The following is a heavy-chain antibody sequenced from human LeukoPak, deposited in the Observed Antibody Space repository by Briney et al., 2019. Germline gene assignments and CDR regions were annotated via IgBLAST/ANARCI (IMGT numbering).Heavy chain of an antibody. Sequence: PSETLSLTCTVSGGSISSNSYYWGWVRQPPGKGLEWIGSIYYSGTTYHNPSLKSRVTISIDTSKNQFSLKLSSVTAADTAVYSCARLGTTGLFDYWGQGTLVTVSS. V-gene: IGHV4-39*07. J-gene: IGHJ4*02. CDR2: IYYSGTT. CDR3: ARLGTTGLFDY. CDR1: GGSISSNSYY. D-gene: IGHD1-1*01.